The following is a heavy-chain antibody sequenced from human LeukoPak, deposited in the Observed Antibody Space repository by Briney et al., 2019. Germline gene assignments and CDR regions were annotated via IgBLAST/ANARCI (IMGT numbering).Heavy chain of an antibody. CDR1: GGSFSGYY. CDR3: ARGIYSDY. Sequence: SETLSLTCAVYGGSFSGYYWSWIRQPPGKGLEWIGEINHSGSTNYNPSLKSRVTISVDTSKNQFSLKLSSVTAADTAVYYCARGIYSDYWGQGTLVTVSS. D-gene: IGHD2-21*01. V-gene: IGHV4-34*01. CDR2: INHSGST. J-gene: IGHJ4*02.